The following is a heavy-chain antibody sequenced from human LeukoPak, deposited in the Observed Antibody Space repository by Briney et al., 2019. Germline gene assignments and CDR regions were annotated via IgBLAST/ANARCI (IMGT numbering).Heavy chain of an antibody. V-gene: IGHV3-20*04. CDR2: INWNGGST. CDR3: ARAQFEGYMDV. J-gene: IGHJ6*03. D-gene: IGHD3-16*01. CDR1: GFTFDDYG. Sequence: PGGSLRLSCAAFGFTFDDYGMSWVRQAPGKGLEWVSGINWNGGSTGYADPVKGRFTISRDNAKNSLYLQMNSLRAEDTALYYCARAQFEGYMDVWGKGTTVTVSS.